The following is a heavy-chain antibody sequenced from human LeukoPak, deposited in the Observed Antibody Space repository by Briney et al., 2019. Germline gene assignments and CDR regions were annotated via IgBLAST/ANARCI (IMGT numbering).Heavy chain of an antibody. CDR1: GFTFSSYA. Sequence: QPGGSLRLSCAASGFTFSSYAMSWVRQAPGKGLEWVSAISGSGGSTYYADSVKGRFTISRDNSKNTLYLQMNSLRAEDTAVYYCAKLVDSSGWYGWGSGVFDLWGRGTLVTVSS. CDR3: AKLVDSSGWYGWGSGVFDL. V-gene: IGHV3-23*01. CDR2: ISGSGGST. D-gene: IGHD6-19*01. J-gene: IGHJ2*01.